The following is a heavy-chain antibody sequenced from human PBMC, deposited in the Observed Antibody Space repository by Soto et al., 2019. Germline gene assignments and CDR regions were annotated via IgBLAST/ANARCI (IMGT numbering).Heavy chain of an antibody. D-gene: IGHD6-19*01. V-gene: IGHV4-59*01. CDR3: ARGSRGWRPRLDY. J-gene: IGHJ4*02. CDR2: IYYSGST. Sequence: QVQLQESGPGLVKPSETLSLNCTVSGGPISSYYWSWIRQSPGKGLEWIGYIYYSGSTNYNPSLKSRITTSVDTSKNQFSLALSSVTAADTAVYYCARGSRGWRPRLDYWGQGTLGTVSA. CDR1: GGPISSYY.